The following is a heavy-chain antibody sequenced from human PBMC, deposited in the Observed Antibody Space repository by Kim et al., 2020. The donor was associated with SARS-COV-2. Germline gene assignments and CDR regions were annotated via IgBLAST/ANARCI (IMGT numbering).Heavy chain of an antibody. D-gene: IGHD3-22*01. J-gene: IGHJ4*02. V-gene: IGHV7-4-1*02. Sequence: QGFQGRFVISLDTSVSTAYLQMSSLKAEDTAVYYCARVKSFYDERSGYNYWGQGTLVTVSS. CDR3: ARVKSFYDERSGYNY.